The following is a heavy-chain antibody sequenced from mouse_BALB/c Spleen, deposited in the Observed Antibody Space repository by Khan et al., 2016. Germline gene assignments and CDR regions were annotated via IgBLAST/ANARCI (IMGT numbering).Heavy chain of an antibody. D-gene: IGHD4-1*02. Sequence: EVQPQESGPGLVKPSQSLSLTCTVTGYSITSDYAWNWIRQFPGNKLEWMGYISYSGSTSYNPSLKSRISITRDTSKNQFFLQLNSVTTEATAAYYGASRNWNVDYWGQGTTLTVSS. CDR2: ISYSGST. J-gene: IGHJ2*01. V-gene: IGHV3-2*02. CDR3: ASRNWNVDY. CDR1: GYSITSDYA.